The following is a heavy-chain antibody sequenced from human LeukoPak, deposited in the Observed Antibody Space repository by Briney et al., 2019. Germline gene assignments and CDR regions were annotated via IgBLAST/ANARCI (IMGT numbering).Heavy chain of an antibody. Sequence: GGSLRLSRVASGFTYNNYWMSWVRQAPGKGPEWVANIKQDGSEQYYVDSLKGRFTISRDNAKNSLYLQMNSLRAEDTALHYCARDAYSSSWFASAEYFQHWGQGTLVTVSS. CDR1: GFTYNNYW. D-gene: IGHD6-13*01. V-gene: IGHV3-7*03. J-gene: IGHJ1*01. CDR3: ARDAYSSSWFASAEYFQH. CDR2: IKQDGSEQ.